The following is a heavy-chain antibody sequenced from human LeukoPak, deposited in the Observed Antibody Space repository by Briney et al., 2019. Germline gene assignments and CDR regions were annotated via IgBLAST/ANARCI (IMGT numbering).Heavy chain of an antibody. CDR2: IFHGGSA. CDR1: GDSISSSHW. D-gene: IGHD4-23*01. Sequence: SGTLSLTCAVSGDSISSSHWWTWVRQPPGKGLEWIGEIFHGGSANYNPSLKSRVTISVDKSKNQFSLNLISVTAADTAVYYCLYGGNSGDWLYWGQGTLVTVSS. V-gene: IGHV4-4*02. CDR3: LYGGNSGDWLY. J-gene: IGHJ4*02.